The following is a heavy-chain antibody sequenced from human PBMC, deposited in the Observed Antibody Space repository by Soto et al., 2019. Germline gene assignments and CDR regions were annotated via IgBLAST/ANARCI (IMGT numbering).Heavy chain of an antibody. J-gene: IGHJ3*02. D-gene: IGHD1-26*01. Sequence: GVSLRLSCAASGFTFSDHYMDWVRQAPGKGLEWVGRTRNKANSYTTEYAASVKGRFTISRDDSKNSLYLQMNSLKTEDTAVYYCAREGVGATGAFDIWGQGTMVTVSS. V-gene: IGHV3-72*01. CDR3: AREGVGATGAFDI. CDR1: GFTFSDHY. CDR2: TRNKANSYTT.